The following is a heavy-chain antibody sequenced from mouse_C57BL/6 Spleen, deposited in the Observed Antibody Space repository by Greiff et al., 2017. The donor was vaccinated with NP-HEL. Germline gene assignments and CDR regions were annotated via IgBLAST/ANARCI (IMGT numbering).Heavy chain of an antibody. CDR2: INPNTGGT. CDR3: ARWERYGSSAFAY. D-gene: IGHD1-1*01. Sequence: EVQLQQSGPELVKPGASVKIPCKASGYTFTDYNMDWVKQSHGQSLEWIGAINPNTGGTIYNQKFKGKAILTVDKSSSTAYMELRSLTSEDTAVYYCARWERYGSSAFAYWGQGTLVTVSA. J-gene: IGHJ3*01. CDR1: GYTFTDYN. V-gene: IGHV1-18*01.